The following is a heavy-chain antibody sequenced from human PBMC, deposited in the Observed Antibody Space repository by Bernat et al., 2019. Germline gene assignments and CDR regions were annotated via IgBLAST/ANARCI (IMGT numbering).Heavy chain of an antibody. CDR3: AREANWVYLLDY. V-gene: IGHV4-31*03. J-gene: IGHJ4*02. CDR1: GGSISSGGYY. D-gene: IGHD7-27*01. Sequence: QVQLQESGPGLVKPSQTLSLTCTVSGGSISSGGYYWSWIRQHPGKGLEWIGYIYYSGSTYYNPSLKSRVTISVDTSKNRFSLKLSSVTAADTAVYYCAREANWVYLLDYWGQGTLVTVSS. CDR2: IYYSGST.